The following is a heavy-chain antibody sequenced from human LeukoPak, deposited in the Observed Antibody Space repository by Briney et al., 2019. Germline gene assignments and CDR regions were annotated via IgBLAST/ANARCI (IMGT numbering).Heavy chain of an antibody. CDR1: GGSISSSSYY. CDR2: IYYSGST. V-gene: IGHV4-39*02. D-gene: IGHD6-19*01. CDR3: AREGSGIAVADRTDY. Sequence: SETLSLTCTVSGGSISSSSYYWGWIRQPPGKGLGWIGSIYYSGSTYYNPSLKSRVTISVDTSKNQFSLKLSSVTAADTAVYYCAREGSGIAVADRTDYWGQGTLVTVSS. J-gene: IGHJ4*02.